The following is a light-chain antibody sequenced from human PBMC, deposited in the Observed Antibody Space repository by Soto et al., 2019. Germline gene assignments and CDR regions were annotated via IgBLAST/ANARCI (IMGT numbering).Light chain of an antibody. V-gene: IGLV1-44*01. CDR3: ASWDDSLNGWV. J-gene: IGLJ3*02. CDR2: SDN. CDR1: VSDIGSNT. Sequence: QAVVTQPPSASGTPGQRVTISCSGSVSDIGSNTVNWYQQLPRTAPKFLIYSDNQRPSGVPDRFSGSKSGTSASLAISGLQSEDEGDYYCASWDDSLNGWVFGGGTKGDRP.